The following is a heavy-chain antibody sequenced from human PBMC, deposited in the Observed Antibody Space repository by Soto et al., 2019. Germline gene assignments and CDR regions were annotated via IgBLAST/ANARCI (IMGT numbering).Heavy chain of an antibody. Sequence: QVQLVESGGGLVKPGGSLRLSCAASGFTFSGYNMSWIRQAPGKGLEWVSYITSSGSNTFDAESVKGRFTISRDNPMNVLYLQMNSLSAEDTAVYYCARRGTISSAHHFEHWGQGTLVTVSS. CDR1: GFTFSGYN. V-gene: IGHV3-11*01. CDR3: ARRGTISSAHHFEH. D-gene: IGHD6-6*01. CDR2: ITSSGSNT. J-gene: IGHJ4*02.